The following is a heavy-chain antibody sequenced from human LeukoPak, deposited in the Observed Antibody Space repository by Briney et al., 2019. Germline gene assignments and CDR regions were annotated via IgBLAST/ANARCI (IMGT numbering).Heavy chain of an antibody. CDR1: NGSMNSGGYY. CDR3: ARGSGYFDSRGTVSWFDP. V-gene: IGHV4-31*03. J-gene: IGHJ5*02. CDR2: IYYFGNT. Sequence: SETLSLTRTASNGSMNSGGYYWSWIRQHPGKGLEWIGSIYYFGNTYYNPSLKSRVIISVDTSKNQFSLKMSSVTAADTAVYYCARGSGYFDSRGTVSWFDPWGQGTLVTVSS. D-gene: IGHD3-22*01.